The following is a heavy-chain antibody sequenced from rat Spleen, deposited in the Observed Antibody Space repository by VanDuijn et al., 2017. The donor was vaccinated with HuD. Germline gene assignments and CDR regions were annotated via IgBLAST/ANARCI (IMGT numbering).Heavy chain of an antibody. Sequence: EVQLVESGGGLVQPGRSLKLSCAASGFTFSDYAMAWVRQAPKKGLEWVASISPSGARSNYRDSVKGRFTISRDNAKNTQYLQMDSLRSEDTATYYCARLGITLGAGHWFAYWGQGTLVTVSS. CDR3: ARLGITLGAGHWFAY. CDR2: ISPSGARS. J-gene: IGHJ3*01. V-gene: IGHV5S13*01. CDR1: GFTFSDYA. D-gene: IGHD1-2*01.